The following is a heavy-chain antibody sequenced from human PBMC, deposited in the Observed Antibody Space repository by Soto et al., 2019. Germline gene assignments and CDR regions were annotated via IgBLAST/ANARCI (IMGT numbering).Heavy chain of an antibody. V-gene: IGHV3-30*02. Sequence: PGGLLTVSCAASGGSFSRYGPHWIRQAPGKGLEWVAVISHEGSVQYYADSVKGRFTVSRDNSKNILYLQMNSLRPEDTAMYYCAKEGSPKVSRWDDYWGQGTLVTVSS. D-gene: IGHD1-26*01. CDR3: AKEGSPKVSRWDDY. CDR1: GGSFSRYG. J-gene: IGHJ4*02. CDR2: ISHEGSVQ.